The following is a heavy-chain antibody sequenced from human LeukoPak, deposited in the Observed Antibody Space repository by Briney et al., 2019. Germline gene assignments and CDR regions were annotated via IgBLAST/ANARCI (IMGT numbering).Heavy chain of an antibody. Sequence: PSETLSLTCTVSGGSISSSSYYWGWIRQPPGKGLEWIGSIYYSGSTYYNPSLKSRVTISVDTSKNQFPLKLSSVTAADTAVYYCARPYSSSSTDYFDYWGQGTLVTVSS. CDR1: GGSISSSSYY. CDR3: ARPYSSSSTDYFDY. CDR2: IYYSGST. D-gene: IGHD6-6*01. J-gene: IGHJ4*02. V-gene: IGHV4-39*01.